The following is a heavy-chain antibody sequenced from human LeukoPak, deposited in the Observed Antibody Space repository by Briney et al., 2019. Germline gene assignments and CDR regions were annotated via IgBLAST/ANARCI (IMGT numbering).Heavy chain of an antibody. CDR2: IWYDGSDK. CDR1: GFTFSSYG. J-gene: IGHJ4*02. CDR3: AKERAYGSGSRPIDY. V-gene: IGHV3-33*03. Sequence: GGSLRLSCAASGFTFSSYGMHWVRQAPGKGLEWVAVIWYDGSDKYYADSVKGRFTMSRDNSKNTLYLQMNSLRAEDTAVYYCAKERAYGSGSRPIDYWGQGTLVTVSS. D-gene: IGHD3-10*01.